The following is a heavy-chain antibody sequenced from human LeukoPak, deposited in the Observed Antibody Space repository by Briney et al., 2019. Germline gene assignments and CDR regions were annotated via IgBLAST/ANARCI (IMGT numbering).Heavy chain of an antibody. CDR1: GFTFSGYG. D-gene: IGHD3-3*01. Sequence: GGSLRLSCAASGFTFSGYGMHWVRQAPGKGLEWVAVIWYDGSNKYYADSVKGRFTISRDNSKNTLYLQMNSLRAEDTAVYYCAKDLRFSYFDYWGQGTLVTVSS. CDR2: IWYDGSNK. CDR3: AKDLRFSYFDY. V-gene: IGHV3-33*06. J-gene: IGHJ4*02.